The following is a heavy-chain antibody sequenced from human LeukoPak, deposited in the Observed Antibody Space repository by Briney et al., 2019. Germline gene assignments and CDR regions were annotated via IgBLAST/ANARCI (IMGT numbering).Heavy chain of an antibody. J-gene: IGHJ4*02. V-gene: IGHV3-30*04. Sequence: GGSLRLSCADSGFTFSSYAMHWVRQAPGKGLEWVTVISYHARDQFYADSVKGRFTVSRDNSKNTLYLQMNSLRAEDTAVYYCAKGSGQFWSGYPPEFDYWGQGTLVTVSS. CDR3: AKGSGQFWSGYPPEFDY. CDR2: ISYHARDQ. CDR1: GFTFSSYA. D-gene: IGHD3-3*02.